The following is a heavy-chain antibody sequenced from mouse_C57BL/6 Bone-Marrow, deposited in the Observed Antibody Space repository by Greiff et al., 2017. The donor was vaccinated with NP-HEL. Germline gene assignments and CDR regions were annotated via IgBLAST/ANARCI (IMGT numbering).Heavy chain of an antibody. CDR1: GYSFTGYY. J-gene: IGHJ2*01. CDR2: INPSTGGT. CDR3: ASSGGYYDY. D-gene: IGHD1-1*01. Sequence: VHVKQSGPELVKPGASVKISCTASGYSFTGYYMNWVKQSPEKSLEWIGEINPSTGGTTYNQKFKTKATLTVDKSSSTAYMQLKSLTSEDSAVYYCASSGGYYDYWGQGTTLTVSS. V-gene: IGHV1-42*01.